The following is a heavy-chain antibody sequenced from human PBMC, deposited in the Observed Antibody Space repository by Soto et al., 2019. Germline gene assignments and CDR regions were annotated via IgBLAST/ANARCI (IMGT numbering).Heavy chain of an antibody. D-gene: IGHD3-16*02. Sequence: EVQLLESGGGLVQPGGSLRFSCAASGFTFSSYAMSWVRQAPGKGLEWVSAISGSGGSTYYADSVKGRFTISRDNSKNTLYLQMNSLRAEDTAVYYCARVHLGELSPRHAFDIWGQGTMVTVSS. V-gene: IGHV3-23*01. CDR1: GFTFSSYA. J-gene: IGHJ3*02. CDR3: ARVHLGELSPRHAFDI. CDR2: ISGSGGST.